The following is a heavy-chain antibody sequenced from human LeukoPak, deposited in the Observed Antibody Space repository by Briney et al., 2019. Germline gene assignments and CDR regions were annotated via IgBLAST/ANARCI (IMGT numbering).Heavy chain of an antibody. CDR1: GGTFSSYA. CDR3: ARDGSGSTYYYGMDV. CDR2: IIPIFGTA. Sequence: SVTVSCKASGGTFSSYAISWVGQAPGQGLEWMGGIIPIFGTANYAQKFQGRVTITADKSTSTAYMELSSLRSEDTAVYYCARDGSGSTYYYGMDVWGKGTTVTVSS. J-gene: IGHJ6*04. V-gene: IGHV1-69*06. D-gene: IGHD3-10*01.